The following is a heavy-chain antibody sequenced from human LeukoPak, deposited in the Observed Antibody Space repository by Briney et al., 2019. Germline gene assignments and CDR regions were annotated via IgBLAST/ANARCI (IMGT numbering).Heavy chain of an antibody. CDR3: ARGTKN. D-gene: IGHD1-1*01. J-gene: IGHJ4*02. V-gene: IGHV3-53*01. Sequence: PGGSLRLSCAASGFNVSSVYMSWVRQAPGKGLEWVSITYSGGTTYYADSVKGRFTISRDNSKNTLYLQMNSLRAEDTAIYYCARGTKNWGQGTPVIVSS. CDR1: GFNVSSVY. CDR2: TYSGGTT.